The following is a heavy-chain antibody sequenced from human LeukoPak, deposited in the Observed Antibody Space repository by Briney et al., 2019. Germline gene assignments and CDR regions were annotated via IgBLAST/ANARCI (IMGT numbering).Heavy chain of an antibody. Sequence: PSETLSLTCTVSGGSISSGGYYWSWIRQHPGKGLEWIGYIYYSGSTYYNPSLKSRVTISVDTSKNQFSLKLSSVTAADTAVYYCARNDYVWGSSQTGRFDPWGQGTLVTVSS. D-gene: IGHD3-16*01. CDR3: ARNDYVWGSSQTGRFDP. CDR1: GGSISSGGYY. V-gene: IGHV4-31*03. J-gene: IGHJ5*02. CDR2: IYYSGST.